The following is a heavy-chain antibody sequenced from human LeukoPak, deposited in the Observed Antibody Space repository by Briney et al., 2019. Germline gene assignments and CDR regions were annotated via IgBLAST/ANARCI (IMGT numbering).Heavy chain of an antibody. CDR1: GGPISSGDYY. V-gene: IGHV4-30-4*01. CDR3: ARVTKLGILVDY. D-gene: IGHD7-27*01. J-gene: IGHJ4*02. Sequence: SSETLSLTCTVSGGPISSGDYYWSWIRQPPGKGLEWIGYIYYSGSTYYNPSLKSRVTISVDTSKNQFSLKLSSATAADTAVYYCARVTKLGILVDYWGQGTLVTVSS. CDR2: IYYSGST.